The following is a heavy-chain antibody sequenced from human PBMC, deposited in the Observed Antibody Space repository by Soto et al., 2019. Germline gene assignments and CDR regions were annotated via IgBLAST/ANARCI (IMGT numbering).Heavy chain of an antibody. V-gene: IGHV3-23*01. J-gene: IGHJ4*02. D-gene: IGHD6-13*01. CDR3: AKASSWFQLDY. CDR2: ISNSGDST. CDR1: GFSFSKYA. Sequence: EVQLLQSGGGLGQPGGSLRLSCAASGFSFSKYAMTWARQAPGKGLEWVSAISNSGDSTYYADSVKGRFTISRDNSKSTLDLQMNILRPEDTALYYCAKASSWFQLDYWGLGTLVTVSS.